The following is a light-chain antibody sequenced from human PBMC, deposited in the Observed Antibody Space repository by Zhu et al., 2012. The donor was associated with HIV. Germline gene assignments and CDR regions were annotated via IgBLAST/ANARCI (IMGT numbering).Light chain of an antibody. CDR3: QQYDTSPPHT. CDR1: QSLSRTY. CDR2: GAS. V-gene: IGKV3-20*01. Sequence: EILLTQSPDTLSLSPGERATLSCRATQSLSRTYLAWYQQKPGQAPRLLIYGASSRATGIPDRFSGSGSGTDFTLTISRLEPEDFAVYYCQQYDTSPPHTFGQGTKLEMK. J-gene: IGKJ2*01.